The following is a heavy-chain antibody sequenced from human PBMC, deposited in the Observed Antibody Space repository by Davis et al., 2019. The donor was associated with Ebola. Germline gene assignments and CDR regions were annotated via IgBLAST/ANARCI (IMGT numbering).Heavy chain of an antibody. Sequence: GESLKISCAASGFTFSSYSMNWVRQAPGKGLEWVSSISSSSSYIYYADSVKGRFTISRDNAKNSLYLQMNSLRAEDTAVYYCARENYGDYGYNWFDPWGQGTLVTVSS. CDR1: GFTFSSYS. V-gene: IGHV3-21*01. J-gene: IGHJ5*02. CDR3: ARENYGDYGYNWFDP. D-gene: IGHD4-17*01. CDR2: ISSSSSYI.